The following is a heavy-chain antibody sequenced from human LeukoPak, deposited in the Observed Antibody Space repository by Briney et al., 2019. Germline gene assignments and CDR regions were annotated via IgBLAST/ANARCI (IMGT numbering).Heavy chain of an antibody. CDR3: ARGPNSNWSGLDF. CDR2: ISPTGSTT. J-gene: IGHJ4*02. CDR1: GFNFASHW. D-gene: IGHD6-6*01. Sequence: GGSLRLSCAASGFNFASHWMHWARQLPGKGLVWVSRISPTGSTTSYADSAKGRFTVSRDNVKNTLYLQVNNLRAEDTAVYYCARGPNSNWSGLDFWGQGTLLTVSS. V-gene: IGHV3-74*01.